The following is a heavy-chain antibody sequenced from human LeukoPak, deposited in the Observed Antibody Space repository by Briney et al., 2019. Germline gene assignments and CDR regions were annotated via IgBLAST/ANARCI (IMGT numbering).Heavy chain of an antibody. Sequence: ASVKVSCKASGYTFTYYYMHWVRQAPGQGLEWMGWINPYSGDTNYAQKFQGRVTMTRDTSISTAYMELSRLRSDDTAVYYCARGPLGARDWFDPWGQGTLVTVSS. CDR2: INPYSGDT. V-gene: IGHV1-2*02. CDR3: ARGPLGARDWFDP. D-gene: IGHD1-26*01. CDR1: GYTFTYYY. J-gene: IGHJ5*02.